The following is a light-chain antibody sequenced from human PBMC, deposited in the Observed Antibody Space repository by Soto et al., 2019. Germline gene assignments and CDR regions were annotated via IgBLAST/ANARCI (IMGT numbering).Light chain of an antibody. CDR3: QQYNSYSPT. V-gene: IGKV1-5*01. CDR2: AAS. CDR1: QSISSY. Sequence: DIQMTQSPSSLSASVEDRVIITCRASQSISSYLNWYQQKPGKAPKLLIYAASSLQSGVPSRFSGSGSETEFTLTISGLQPGDSATYYCQQYNSYSPTFGQGTKVDI. J-gene: IGKJ1*01.